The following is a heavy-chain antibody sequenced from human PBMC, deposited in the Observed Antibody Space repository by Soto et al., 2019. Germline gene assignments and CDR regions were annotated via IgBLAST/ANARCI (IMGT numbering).Heavy chain of an antibody. Sequence: PSETLSLTCTVSGGSISSSSYYWGWIRQPPGKGLEWIGSIYYSGSTYYNPSLKSRVTISVDTSKNQFSLKLSSVTAADTAAYYCARASRYCSGGSCHYFDYWGQGTLVTSPQ. V-gene: IGHV4-39*01. D-gene: IGHD2-15*01. J-gene: IGHJ4*02. CDR3: ARASRYCSGGSCHYFDY. CDR2: IYYSGST. CDR1: GGSISSSSYY.